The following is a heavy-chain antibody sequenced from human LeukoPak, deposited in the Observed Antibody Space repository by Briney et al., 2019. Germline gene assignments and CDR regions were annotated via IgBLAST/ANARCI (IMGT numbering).Heavy chain of an antibody. D-gene: IGHD5-18*01. CDR2: INPNSGGT. J-gene: IGHJ4*02. CDR1: GYTFTGYY. CDR3: AIVDTAIFSFDY. V-gene: IGHV1-2*02. Sequence: ASVKVSCKASGYTFTGYYMHWVRQAPGQRLEWMGWINPNSGGTGYAQKFQDRVTMTRDASISTAYMELSRLRSDDTAVYYCAIVDTAIFSFDYWGQGTLVTVSS.